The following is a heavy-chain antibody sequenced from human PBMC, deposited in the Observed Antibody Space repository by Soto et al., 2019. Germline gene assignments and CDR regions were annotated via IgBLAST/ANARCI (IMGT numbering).Heavy chain of an antibody. CDR1: GGSFSGYY. CDR3: ARARCTNGVCSFDY. V-gene: IGHV4-34*01. J-gene: IGHJ4*02. CDR2: INHSGST. Sequence: SATLSLTCAVYGGSFSGYYWSWIRQPPGKGQEWIGEINHSGSTNYNPSLKSRVTISVDTSKNQFSLKLSSVTAAVSAVYYCARARCTNGVCSFDYWGQGTLVSVSS. D-gene: IGHD2-8*01.